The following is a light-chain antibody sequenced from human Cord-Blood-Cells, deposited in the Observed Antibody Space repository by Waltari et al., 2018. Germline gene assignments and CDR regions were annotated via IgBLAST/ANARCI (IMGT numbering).Light chain of an antibody. CDR3: QQYGSSPRT. V-gene: IGKV3-20*01. Sequence: EIVLTQSPGTLSLSPGERATLSCRASQCVSSSYLAWYQPKPGQAPRLLIYGASSRATGIPDRFSGSGSGTDFTLTISRLEPEDFAVYYCQQYGSSPRTFGQGTKVEIK. CDR2: GAS. J-gene: IGKJ1*01. CDR1: QCVSSSY.